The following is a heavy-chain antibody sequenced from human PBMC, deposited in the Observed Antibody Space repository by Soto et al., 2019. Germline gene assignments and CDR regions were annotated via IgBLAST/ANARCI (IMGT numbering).Heavy chain of an antibody. D-gene: IGHD4-17*01. CDR1: GGSISSGDYY. V-gene: IGHV4-30-4*01. CDR2: IYYSGST. J-gene: IGHJ5*02. CDR3: ARHYGDYLGWFDP. Sequence: SETLSLTCTVSGGSISSGDYYWSWIRQPPGKGLEWIGYIYYSGSTYYNPSLKSRVTISVDTSKNQFSLKLSSVTAADTAVYYCARHYGDYLGWFDPWGQGTLVTVSS.